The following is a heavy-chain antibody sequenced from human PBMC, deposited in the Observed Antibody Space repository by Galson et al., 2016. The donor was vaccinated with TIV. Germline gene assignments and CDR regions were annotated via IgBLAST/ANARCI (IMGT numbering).Heavy chain of an antibody. CDR2: ISDAGNT. V-gene: IGHV3-66*02. J-gene: IGHJ6*02. Sequence: SLRLSCAASGLSVSINYMTWVRQAPGKGLEWVSLISDAGNTYYPDSVKGRFTVSRDNSKNTLYLQMNSLRVEDTALYYCARDRIVDATYYFYYYGLDVWGQGTAVTVSS. CDR3: ARDRIVDATYYFYYYGLDV. D-gene: IGHD1-26*01. CDR1: GLSVSINY.